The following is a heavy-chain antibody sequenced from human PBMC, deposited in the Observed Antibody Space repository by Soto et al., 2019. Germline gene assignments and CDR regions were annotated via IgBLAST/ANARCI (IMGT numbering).Heavy chain of an antibody. Sequence: SVKVSCKSFGDTFTTYAINWVRQAPGQGLEWMGGIIPMFGTANYAQKFQGRVTIIADESTSTAYMELSSLRSEDTAVYYCARGATVMLTAAFDIWGQGTMVTVSS. CDR2: IIPMFGTA. V-gene: IGHV1-69*13. CDR1: GDTFTTYA. J-gene: IGHJ3*02. D-gene: IGHD3-16*01. CDR3: ARGATVMLTAAFDI.